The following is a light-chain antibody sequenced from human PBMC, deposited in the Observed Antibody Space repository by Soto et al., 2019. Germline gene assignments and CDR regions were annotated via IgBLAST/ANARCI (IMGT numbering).Light chain of an antibody. CDR1: SGHSNYA. J-gene: IGLJ2*01. V-gene: IGLV4-69*01. CDR2: LNSDGSH. CDR3: QTWVTGIHI. Sequence: QSVLTQPPSASASPGASVTLTCTRSSGHSNYAIAWHQQQPEKGPRFLMKLNSDGSHSKGDGIPDRFSGSSSGAERYLTISTLQSEDEADYYCQTWVTGIHIFGGGTKVTVL.